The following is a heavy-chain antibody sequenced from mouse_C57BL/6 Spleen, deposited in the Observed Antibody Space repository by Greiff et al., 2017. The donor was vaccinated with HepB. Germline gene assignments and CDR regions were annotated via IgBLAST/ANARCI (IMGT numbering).Heavy chain of an antibody. J-gene: IGHJ2*01. CDR2: IYPGDGDT. CDR3: AREGVYYGNSYFDY. V-gene: IGHV1-80*01. CDR1: GYAFSSYW. D-gene: IGHD2-1*01. Sequence: QVQLKQSGAELVKPGASVKISCKASGYAFSSYWMNWVKQRPGKGLEWIGQIYPGDGDTNYNGKFKGKATLTADKSSSTAYMQLSSLTSEDSAVYFCAREGVYYGNSYFDYWGQGTTLTVSS.